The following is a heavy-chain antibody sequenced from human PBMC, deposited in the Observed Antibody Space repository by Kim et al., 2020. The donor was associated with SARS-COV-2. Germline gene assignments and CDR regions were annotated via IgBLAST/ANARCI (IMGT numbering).Heavy chain of an antibody. CDR3: AAAEELDNYGMDV. V-gene: IGHV3-43*02. CDR1: GFTFDDYA. J-gene: IGHJ6*02. CDR2: ISGDGGST. D-gene: IGHD1-26*01. Sequence: GGSLRLSCAASGFTFDDYAMHWVRQAPGKGLEWVSLISGDGGSTYYADSVKGRFTISRDNSKNSLYLQMNSLRTEDTALYYCAAAEELDNYGMDVWGQGTTVTVSS.